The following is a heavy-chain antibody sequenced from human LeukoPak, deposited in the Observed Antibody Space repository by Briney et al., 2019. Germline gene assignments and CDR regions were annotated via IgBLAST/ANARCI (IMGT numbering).Heavy chain of an antibody. J-gene: IGHJ4*02. V-gene: IGHV4-34*01. D-gene: IGHD3-22*01. CDR3: ARAGSSGYYSYVY. CDR1: GGSFSGYY. Sequence: SETLSLTCAVYGGSFSGYYWSWIRQPPGKGLEWIGEINHSGSTNYNPSLKSRVTISVDTSKNQFSLKLSSVTAADTAVYYCARAGSSGYYSYVYWGQGTLVTVSS. CDR2: INHSGST.